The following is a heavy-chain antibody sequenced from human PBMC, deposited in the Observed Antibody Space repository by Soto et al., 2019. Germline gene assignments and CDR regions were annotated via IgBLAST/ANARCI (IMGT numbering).Heavy chain of an antibody. CDR3: VRTARQGAVAPHWFDR. D-gene: IGHD2-21*02. V-gene: IGHV4-30-4*01. J-gene: IGHJ5*02. CDR2: VYYTGST. Sequence: PSETLSLTCTVSGASIRSTDYYWSWIHQAPGQGLEWNGYVYYTGSTYYNPSLMSRLTISVDTSKNQFSLKLTSVTAAETAVYYCVRTARQGAVAPHWFDRWGQGTQVTVSS. CDR1: GASIRSTDYY.